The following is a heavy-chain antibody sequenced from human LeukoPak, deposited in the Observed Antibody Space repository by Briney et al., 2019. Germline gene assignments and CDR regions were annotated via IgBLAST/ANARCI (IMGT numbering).Heavy chain of an antibody. CDR2: IYSGGST. CDR1: GFTVSSNY. CDR3: ARAGSSWYYYYYYMDV. Sequence: GGSLRLSCAASGFTVSSNYMSWVRQAPGKGLEWVSVIYSGGSTYYADSVKDRFTISRDNSKNTLYLQMNSLRAEDTAVYYCARAGSSWYYYYYYMDVWGKGTTVTISS. D-gene: IGHD6-13*01. J-gene: IGHJ6*03. V-gene: IGHV3-53*01.